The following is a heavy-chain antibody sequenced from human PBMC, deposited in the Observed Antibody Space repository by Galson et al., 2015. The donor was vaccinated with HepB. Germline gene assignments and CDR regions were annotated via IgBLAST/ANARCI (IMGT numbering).Heavy chain of an antibody. V-gene: IGHV3-53*01. CDR2: IHRGGST. D-gene: IGHD4-11*01. J-gene: IGHJ4*02. CDR1: GLTVSSNY. CDR3: ATYYSNDY. Sequence: SLRLSCAASGLTVSSNYMSWVRQAPGKGLEWVSVIHRGGSTYYADSVKGRFTISRDYSKNTLYLQMNSLRAEDTAVYYCATYYSNDYWGQGTLVTASS.